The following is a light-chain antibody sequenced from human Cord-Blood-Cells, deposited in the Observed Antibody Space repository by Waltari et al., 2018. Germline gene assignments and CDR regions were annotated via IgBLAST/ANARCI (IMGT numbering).Light chain of an antibody. J-gene: IGLJ1*01. V-gene: IGLV3-19*01. CDR3: NSRDSSGNHDV. CDR1: RLLSYY. Sequence: SSELTQDPAVAVALGQTVRITCKGDRLLSYYARWYQQKPGQAPVLVSYGKNNRPSGSPDRFSGSSSGNTASLSITGAQAEDEADYYCNSRDSSGNHDVFGTGTKVTVL. CDR2: GKN.